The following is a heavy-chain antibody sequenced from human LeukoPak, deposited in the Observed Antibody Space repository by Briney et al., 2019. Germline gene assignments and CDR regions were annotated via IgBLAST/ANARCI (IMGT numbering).Heavy chain of an antibody. Sequence: GGSLRLSCAASGFTVSSSYVSWVRQAPGKGLEWGSVIYSGGITYYADSVKGRFTISRDNSKNTLYLQMSSLRPEDTAVYYCVKGTPNMIVVAIDYWGQGTLVTVSS. D-gene: IGHD3-22*01. V-gene: IGHV3-53*05. CDR2: IYSGGIT. CDR3: VKGTPNMIVVAIDY. CDR1: GFTVSSSY. J-gene: IGHJ4*02.